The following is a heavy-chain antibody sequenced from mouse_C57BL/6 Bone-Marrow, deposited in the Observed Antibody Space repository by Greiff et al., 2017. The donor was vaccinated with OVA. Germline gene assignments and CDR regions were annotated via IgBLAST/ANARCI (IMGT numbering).Heavy chain of an antibody. CDR3: ARDGGYYAMDY. CDR2: ISDGGSYT. V-gene: IGHV5-4*01. CDR1: GFTFSSYA. J-gene: IGHJ4*01. D-gene: IGHD1-1*02. Sequence: EVNVVESGGGLVKPGGSLKLSCAASGFTFSSYAMSWVRQTPEKRLEWVATISDGGSYTYYPDNVKGRFTISRDNAKNNLYLQMSHLKSEDTAMYYCARDGGYYAMDYWGQGTSVTVSS.